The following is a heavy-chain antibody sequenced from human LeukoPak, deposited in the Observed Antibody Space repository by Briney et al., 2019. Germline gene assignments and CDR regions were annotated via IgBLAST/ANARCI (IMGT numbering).Heavy chain of an antibody. V-gene: IGHV3-74*01. D-gene: IGHD2-8*01. CDR1: GFTFRNHY. CDR2: ISGDGSSI. J-gene: IGHJ4*02. Sequence: GGSLRLSCVASGFTFRNHYMHWVRQVPGKGLVWVSRISGDGSSIFYADSVKGRFTISRDNAKNSLYVQMNSLRADDSAVYYCARSSNGVYIQWGQGTLVTVSS. CDR3: ARSSNGVYIQ.